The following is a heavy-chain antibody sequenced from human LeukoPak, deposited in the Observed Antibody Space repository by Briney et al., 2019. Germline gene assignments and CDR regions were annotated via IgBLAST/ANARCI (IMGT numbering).Heavy chain of an antibody. J-gene: IGHJ6*03. CDR3: RSVSYYYYYMDV. V-gene: IGHV3-7*03. CDR2: IKQDGSEK. D-gene: IGHD6-19*01. CDR1: GFTFSSYW. Sequence: GGSLRLSCAASGFTFSSYWMSWVRQAPGKGLEWVANIKQDGSEKYYVDSVKGRFTISRDNAKNSLYLQMNSLRAEDTAVYYCRSVSYYYYYMDVWGKGTTVTVSS.